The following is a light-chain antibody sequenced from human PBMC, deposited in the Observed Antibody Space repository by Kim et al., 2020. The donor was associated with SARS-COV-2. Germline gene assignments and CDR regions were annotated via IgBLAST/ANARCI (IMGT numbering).Light chain of an antibody. J-gene: IGKJ4*01. Sequence: VSPGERATLSCRASQSVSSNLAWYQQKPGQAPRLLIYGASIRATDVPARFSGSGFGTEFTFTISSLQSEDFAVYYCQQYDSWPPLTFGGGTKLEI. V-gene: IGKV3-15*01. CDR2: GAS. CDR3: QQYDSWPPLT. CDR1: QSVSSN.